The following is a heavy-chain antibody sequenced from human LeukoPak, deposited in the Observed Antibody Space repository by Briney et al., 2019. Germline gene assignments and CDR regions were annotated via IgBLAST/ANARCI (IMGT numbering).Heavy chain of an antibody. CDR1: GFTFSSYA. Sequence: GGSLRLSCVASGFTFSSYAVRWVRQAPGKGLEWVSSFTGSDGNIHYADSVKGRFTLSRDSSKETMYLQMISLRADDTATYYCAAGGGNTFNPWGQGILVTVSS. D-gene: IGHD1/OR15-1a*01. V-gene: IGHV3-23*01. J-gene: IGHJ5*02. CDR3: AAGGGNTFNP. CDR2: FTGSDGNI.